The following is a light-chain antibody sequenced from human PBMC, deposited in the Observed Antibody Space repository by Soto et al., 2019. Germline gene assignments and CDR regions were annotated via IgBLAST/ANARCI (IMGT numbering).Light chain of an antibody. CDR3: SSYTISNTLV. Sequence: QSVLTQPASVSGSPGQSITISCTGTSSDVGGYNYVSWYQQYPGKAPKLMIYDVSNWPSGVSNRFSGSKSGNTASLTISGLQAEDEADYYCSSYTISNTLVFGSGTKLTVL. CDR2: DVS. J-gene: IGLJ1*01. CDR1: SSDVGGYNY. V-gene: IGLV2-14*01.